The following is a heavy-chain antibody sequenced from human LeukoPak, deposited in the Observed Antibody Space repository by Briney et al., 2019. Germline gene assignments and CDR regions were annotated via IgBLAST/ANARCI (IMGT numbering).Heavy chain of an antibody. D-gene: IGHD3-22*01. V-gene: IGHV3-74*01. CDR2: ITSDGSIT. CDR3: ARGRGNYYDRSGYYFTYSFAY. CDR1: GFSFSRYW. Sequence: PGGSLRLSCAASGFSFSRYWMHWGRQVPGKGLGWVSRITSDGSITTYADSMKGLFTISTDNANKRIYLQINSLRAEDTPFYYCARGRGNYYDRSGYYFTYSFAYWGQGTLVTVSS. J-gene: IGHJ4*02.